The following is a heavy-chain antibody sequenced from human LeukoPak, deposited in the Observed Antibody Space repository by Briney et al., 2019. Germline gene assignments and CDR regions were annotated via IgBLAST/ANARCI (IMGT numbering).Heavy chain of an antibody. J-gene: IGHJ4*02. D-gene: IGHD6-19*01. V-gene: IGHV1-2*02. Sequence: ASVKVSCKASGYTFTGYYMHWVRQAPGQGLEWMGWINPNSGGTNYAQKFQGRVTMTRDTSISTAYMELSRLRSDDTAVYYCARGSQRTGWYSSGWGDLDYWGQGTLVTVSS. CDR1: GYTFTGYY. CDR2: INPNSGGT. CDR3: ARGSQRTGWYSSGWGDLDY.